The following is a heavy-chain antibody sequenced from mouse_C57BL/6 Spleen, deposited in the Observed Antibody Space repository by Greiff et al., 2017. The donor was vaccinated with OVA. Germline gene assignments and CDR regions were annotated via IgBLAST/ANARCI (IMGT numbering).Heavy chain of an antibody. D-gene: IGHD1-1*01. J-gene: IGHJ4*01. CDR2: IYPGDGDT. CDR3: ARLGITTVVADAMDY. V-gene: IGHV1-82*01. Sequence: QVQLQHSGPELVKPGASVKISCKASGYAFSSSWMNWVKQRPGKGLEWIGRIYPGDGDTNYNGKFKGKATLTADKSSSTAYMQLSSLTSEDSAVYFSARLGITTVVADAMDYWGQGTSVTVSS. CDR1: GYAFSSSW.